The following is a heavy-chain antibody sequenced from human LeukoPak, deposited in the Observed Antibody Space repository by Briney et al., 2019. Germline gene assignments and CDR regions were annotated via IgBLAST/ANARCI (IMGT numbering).Heavy chain of an antibody. CDR3: TRWAALGPWDY. V-gene: IGHV4-59*02. CDR2: ISNSGNT. Sequence: PSETLSLTCSVSDGSVSSYQWGWIRQPPGKGLEWIAYISNSGNTNYNPSLRSRVTISIDTSKNQFSLRLSSVTAADTAVYYCTRWAALGPWDYWGQGTLVTVSS. CDR1: DGSVSSYQ. D-gene: IGHD7-27*01. J-gene: IGHJ4*02.